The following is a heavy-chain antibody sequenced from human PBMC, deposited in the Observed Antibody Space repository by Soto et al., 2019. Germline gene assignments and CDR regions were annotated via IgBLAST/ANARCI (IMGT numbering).Heavy chain of an antibody. J-gene: IGHJ4*02. CDR1: GFTFSSYA. CDR3: ARIAAAGCDY. D-gene: IGHD6-13*01. V-gene: IGHV3-30-3*01. CDR2: ISYDGSNK. Sequence: QVQLVESGGGVVQPGRSLRLSCAASGFTFSSYAMQWVRQAPGKGLEWVAVISYDGSNKYYADSVKGRFTISRDNSKNTLYLQMNSLSAEDTAVYYCARIAAAGCDYWGPGTLVTVSS.